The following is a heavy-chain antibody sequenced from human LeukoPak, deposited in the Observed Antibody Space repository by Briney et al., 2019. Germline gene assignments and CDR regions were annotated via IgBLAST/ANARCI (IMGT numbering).Heavy chain of an antibody. CDR2: LSGSGGAT. CDR3: AKHPGSRSFLFYYMDV. Sequence: GGSLRLSCEASEFTFSRFAMSWIRQPPGTGLEWVSTLSGSGGATYYADSVKGRFTTSRDNSKDTLYLQMDNLRADDTAVYYCAKHPGSRSFLFYYMDVWGKGTSVIVSS. J-gene: IGHJ6*03. V-gene: IGHV3-23*01. D-gene: IGHD6-13*01. CDR1: EFTFSRFA.